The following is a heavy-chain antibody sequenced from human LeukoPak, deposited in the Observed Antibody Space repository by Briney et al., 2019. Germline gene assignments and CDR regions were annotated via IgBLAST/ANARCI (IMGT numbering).Heavy chain of an antibody. CDR1: GFTFSSYS. Sequence: GGSLRLSCAASGFTFSSYSMNWVRQAPGKGLERVSDISSSSSTIYYADSVKGRFTISRDNAKNSLYLQMNSLRAEDTAVYYCARGGAWFGELTYFDYWGQGTLVTVSS. CDR2: ISSSSSTI. V-gene: IGHV3-48*01. J-gene: IGHJ4*02. CDR3: ARGGAWFGELTYFDY. D-gene: IGHD3-10*01.